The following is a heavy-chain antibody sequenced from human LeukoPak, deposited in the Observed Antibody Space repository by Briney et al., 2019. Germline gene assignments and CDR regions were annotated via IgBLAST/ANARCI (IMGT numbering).Heavy chain of an antibody. D-gene: IGHD4-11*01. CDR1: GFTFSSYS. J-gene: IGHJ6*02. CDR3: ARDLTSQAGL. CDR2: ISSSSSTI. Sequence: GGSLRLSCAASGFTFSSYSMNWVRQAPGKGLEWVSYISSSSSTIYYADSVKGRFTISRDNAKNSLYLQMNSLRAEDTAVYYCARDLTSQAGLWGQGTTVTVSS. V-gene: IGHV3-48*04.